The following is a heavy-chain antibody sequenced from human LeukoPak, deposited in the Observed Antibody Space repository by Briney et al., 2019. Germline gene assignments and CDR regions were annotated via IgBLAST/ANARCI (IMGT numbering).Heavy chain of an antibody. Sequence: GSLRLSCAASGFTFSSYSMNWVRQAPGKGLEWVSYISSSSTIYYADSVKGRFTISRDNAKNSLYLQMNSLRAEDTAVYYCARRPLWFGEPNEPWGQGTLVTVSS. CDR1: GFTFSSYS. D-gene: IGHD3-10*01. CDR3: ARRPLWFGEPNEP. CDR2: ISSSSTI. V-gene: IGHV3-48*04. J-gene: IGHJ5*02.